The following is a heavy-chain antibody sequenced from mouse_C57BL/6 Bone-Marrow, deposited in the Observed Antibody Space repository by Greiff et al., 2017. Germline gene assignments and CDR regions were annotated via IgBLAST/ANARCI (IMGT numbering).Heavy chain of an antibody. CDR3: ARKGLRRRGYYFDY. D-gene: IGHD2-4*01. CDR1: GYTFTSYW. J-gene: IGHJ2*01. CDR2: INPSNGGT. Sequence: QVQLQQPGTELVKPGASVKLSCKASGYTFTSYWMHWVKQRPGQGLEWIGNINPSNGGTNYNEKLKSKATLTVDKSSSTAYMQLSSLTSEDSAVYYCARKGLRRRGYYFDYWGQGTTLTVSS. V-gene: IGHV1-53*01.